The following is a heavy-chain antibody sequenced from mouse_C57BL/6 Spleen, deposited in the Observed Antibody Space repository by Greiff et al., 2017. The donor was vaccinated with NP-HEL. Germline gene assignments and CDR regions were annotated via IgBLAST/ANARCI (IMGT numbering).Heavy chain of an antibody. CDR3: AREIYYYGSSYYYAMDY. D-gene: IGHD1-1*01. CDR1: GYTFTSYR. J-gene: IGHJ4*01. V-gene: IGHV1-64*01. Sequence: QVQLQQPGAELVKPGASVKLSCKASGYTFTSYRMHWVKQRPGQGLEWIGMIHPNSGSTNYNEKFKSKATLTVDKSSSTAYMQLSSLTSEDSAVYYCAREIYYYGSSYYYAMDYWGQGTSVTVSS. CDR2: IHPNSGST.